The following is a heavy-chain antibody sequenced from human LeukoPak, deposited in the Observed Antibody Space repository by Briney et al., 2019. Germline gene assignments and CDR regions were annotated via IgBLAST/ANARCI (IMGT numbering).Heavy chain of an antibody. D-gene: IGHD4-11*01. V-gene: IGHV1-2*02. CDR1: GYTFTGYY. CDR2: TDPSTGNT. J-gene: IGHJ1*01. Sequence: ASVKVSCKASGYTFTGYYMHWVRQAPGQGLEWMAWTDPSTGNTHYAQKFQGRITVTRDTSISTTYMELSWLTSDDTALYYCAREYSASEHWGQGTLVTVSS. CDR3: AREYSASEH.